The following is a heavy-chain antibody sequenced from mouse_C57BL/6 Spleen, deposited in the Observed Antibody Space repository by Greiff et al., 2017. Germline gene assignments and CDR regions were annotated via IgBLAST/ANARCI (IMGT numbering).Heavy chain of an antibody. CDR3: ARSRSGDYLDY. J-gene: IGHJ2*01. CDR1: GYTFTDYY. V-gene: IGHV1-19*01. CDR2: INPYNGGT. Sequence: EVQLQQSGPVLVKPGASVKMSCKASGYTFTDYYMNWVKQSHGKSLEWIGVINPYNGGTSYNQKFKGKATLTVDKSSSTAYMELNSLTSEDSAVYYSARSRSGDYLDYWGQGTTLTVSS.